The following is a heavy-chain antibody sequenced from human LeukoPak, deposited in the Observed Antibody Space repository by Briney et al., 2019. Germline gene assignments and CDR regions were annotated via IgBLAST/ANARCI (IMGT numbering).Heavy chain of an antibody. CDR1: GFTVSSNY. Sequence: GGSLRLSCADSGFTVSSNYMSWVRHAPAPGLEWVSVIDSGGSTYYADSVKGRFTISRDNSKNTLYLQMNSLRVEDTAVYYCARDRYRQGAMETNWGQGTLVTVSS. V-gene: IGHV3-66*01. J-gene: IGHJ4*02. CDR3: ARDRYRQGAMETN. D-gene: IGHD1-26*01. CDR2: IDSGGST.